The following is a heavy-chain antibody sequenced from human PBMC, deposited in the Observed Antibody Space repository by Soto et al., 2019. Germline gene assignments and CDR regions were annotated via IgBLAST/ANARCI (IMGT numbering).Heavy chain of an antibody. D-gene: IGHD1-20*01. V-gene: IGHV4-39*01. CDR2: VFYSGSP. CDR3: ARHYNTGASFDY. Sequence: QLQLQESGPGLVKSSESLSLTCTVSGGSISSSHYWGWIRQPPGKGLAWIGGVFYSGSPYYSPSFKSRTTVSVDTPTTQSSLTVRSVTATDRAVYFCARHYNTGASFDYWCQGNLVTVSS. J-gene: IGHJ4*02. CDR1: GGSISSSHY.